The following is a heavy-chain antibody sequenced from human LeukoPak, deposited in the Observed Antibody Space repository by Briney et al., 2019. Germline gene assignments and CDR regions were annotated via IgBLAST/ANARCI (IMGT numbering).Heavy chain of an antibody. D-gene: IGHD1-14*01. V-gene: IGHV3-30-3*01. CDR3: AKAPGITLTDYFEY. CDR1: GFTFSTYI. J-gene: IGHJ4*02. CDR2: ISDDGNNK. Sequence: GGSLRLSCAASGFTFSTYIMHWARQAPGKGLEWVAVISDDGNNKYYADSVKGRFTISRDNSKNTLYLQMNSLRAEDTAVYYCAKAPGITLTDYFEYWSQGTLVTVSS.